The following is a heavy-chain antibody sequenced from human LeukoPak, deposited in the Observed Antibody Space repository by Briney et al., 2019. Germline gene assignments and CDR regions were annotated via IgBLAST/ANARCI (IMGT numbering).Heavy chain of an antibody. CDR3: ASPQGPRGPIDY. J-gene: IGHJ4*02. CDR2: IYTSGST. D-gene: IGHD3-16*01. V-gene: IGHV4-61*02. Sequence: SETLSLTCTVSGGSISSSSYYWSWIRQPAGKGLEWIGRIYTSGSTNYNPSLKSRVTISVDTSKNQFSLKLSSVTAADTAVYYCASPQGPRGPIDYWGQGTLVTVSS. CDR1: GGSISSSSYY.